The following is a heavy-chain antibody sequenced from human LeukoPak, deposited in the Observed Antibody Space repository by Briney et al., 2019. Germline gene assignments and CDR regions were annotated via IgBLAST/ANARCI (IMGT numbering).Heavy chain of an antibody. J-gene: IGHJ4*02. CDR2: ISAYNGNT. CDR3: AMSPSLRVAVAGTLNY. V-gene: IGHV1-18*01. CDR1: GYTFTSYG. D-gene: IGHD6-19*01. Sequence: GASVKVSCKASGYTFTSYGISWVRQAPGQGLEWMGWISAYNGNTNYAQKLQGRVTMTTDTSTSTAYMELRSLRSDDTAVYYCAMSPSLRVAVAGTLNYWGQGTLVTVSS.